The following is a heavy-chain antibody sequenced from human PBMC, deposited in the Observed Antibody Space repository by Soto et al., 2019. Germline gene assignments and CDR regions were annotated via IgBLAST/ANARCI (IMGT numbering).Heavy chain of an antibody. CDR1: GFSVSNKTFY. CDR2: VYYSGTT. J-gene: IGHJ4*02. V-gene: IGHV4-61*01. Sequence: DTQSLTCSFSGFSVSNKTFYWSWIRQPPGKRLEWIGYVYYSGTTNYNPSLKSRVTISVDLSKNQFSLTLTSVTAADTAVYYCARQGSYWGQGALVTVSS. CDR3: ARQGSY.